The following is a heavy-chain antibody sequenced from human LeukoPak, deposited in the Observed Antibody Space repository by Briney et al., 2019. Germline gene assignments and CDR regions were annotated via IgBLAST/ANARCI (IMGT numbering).Heavy chain of an antibody. V-gene: IGHV4-59*01. D-gene: IGHD2-15*01. J-gene: IGHJ4*02. CDR3: AREKDLDCSGGSCYSAAFDY. CDR2: IYYSGST. CDR1: GGSISSYY. Sequence: SETLSLTCTVSGGSISSYYWSWIRQPPGKGLEWIGYIYYSGSTNYNPSLKSRVTISVDTSKNQFSLKLSSVTAADTAVYYCAREKDLDCSGGSCYSAAFDYWGQGTLVTVSS.